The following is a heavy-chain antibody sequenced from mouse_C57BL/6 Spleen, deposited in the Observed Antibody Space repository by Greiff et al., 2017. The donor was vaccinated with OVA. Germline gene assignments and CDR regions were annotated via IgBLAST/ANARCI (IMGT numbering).Heavy chain of an antibody. CDR1: GYTFTNYW. CDR3: ARVDYGSSWGFAY. CDR2: IYPGGGYT. Sequence: QVQLQQSGAELVRPGTSVKMSCKASGYTFTNYWIGWAKQRPGHGLEWIGDIYPGGGYTNYNEKFKGKATLTADKSSSTAYMQFSSLTSEDSAIYYCARVDYGSSWGFAYWGQGTLVTVSA. J-gene: IGHJ3*01. V-gene: IGHV1-63*01. D-gene: IGHD1-1*01.